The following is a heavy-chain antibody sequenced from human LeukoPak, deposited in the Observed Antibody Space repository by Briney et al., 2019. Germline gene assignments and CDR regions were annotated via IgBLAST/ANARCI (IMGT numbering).Heavy chain of an antibody. V-gene: IGHV3-15*01. CDR2: IKSKTDGGTT. CDR1: GFTFSNAW. D-gene: IGHD3-22*01. J-gene: IGHJ3*01. Sequence: PGGSLRLSCAASGFTFSNAWMSWVRQAPGKGLEWVGRIKSKTDGGTTDYAAPVKGRFTISRDDSKNTLYLQMNSLKTEDTAVYYCTTTHLYYDSSGYYLSHWGQGTMVTVSS. CDR3: TTTHLYYDSSGYYLSH.